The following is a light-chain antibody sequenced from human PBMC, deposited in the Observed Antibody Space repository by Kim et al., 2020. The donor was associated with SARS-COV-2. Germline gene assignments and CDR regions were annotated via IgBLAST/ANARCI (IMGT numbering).Light chain of an antibody. CDR3: QQYSTYPCT. Sequence: DIQMTQSPSTLSASVGDRVTITCRASQSISSWLAWYQQKPGKAPKLLIYKASSLESGVPSRFSGSGSGTEFTLTISSLQPDDFATYYCQQYSTYPCTFGQGTKMDIK. CDR2: KAS. CDR1: QSISSW. V-gene: IGKV1-5*03. J-gene: IGKJ1*01.